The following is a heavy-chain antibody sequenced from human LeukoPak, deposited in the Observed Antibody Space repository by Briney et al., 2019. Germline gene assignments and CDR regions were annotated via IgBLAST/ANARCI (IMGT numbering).Heavy chain of an antibody. CDR2: INHSGST. D-gene: IGHD3-10*01. V-gene: IGHV4-39*07. Sequence: SETLSLTCTVSGGSISSGSYYWSWIRQPPGKGLEWIGEINHSGSTNYNPSLKSRVTISVDTSKNQFSLKLSSVTAADTAVYYCARKRITMVRGVIGPYYYYYMDVWGKGTTVTISS. J-gene: IGHJ6*03. CDR3: ARKRITMVRGVIGPYYYYYMDV. CDR1: GGSISSGSYY.